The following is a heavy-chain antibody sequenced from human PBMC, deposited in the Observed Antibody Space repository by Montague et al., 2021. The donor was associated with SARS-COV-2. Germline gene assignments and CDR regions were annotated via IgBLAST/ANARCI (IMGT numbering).Heavy chain of an antibody. V-gene: IGHV3-30*18. CDR3: AKSVLVVPAAINYYYGMDV. D-gene: IGHD2-2*01. Sequence: SLRLSCAASGFIFGSYGMHWVRQAPGKGLEWVAVISFDGSNKYYAESVKGRLTISRDNAMNTLDLQMNSLRAEDTAIYYCAKSVLVVPAAINYYYGMDVWGHGTTVTVSS. CDR2: ISFDGSNK. J-gene: IGHJ6*02. CDR1: GFIFGSYG.